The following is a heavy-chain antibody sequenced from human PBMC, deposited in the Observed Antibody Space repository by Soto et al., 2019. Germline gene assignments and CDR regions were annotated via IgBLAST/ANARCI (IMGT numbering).Heavy chain of an antibody. V-gene: IGHV3-48*02. CDR2: ISSNSRVI. CDR3: ARESNMGDF. J-gene: IGHJ4*02. Sequence: GSLRLSCAASGFTFSNSNMDWVRQAPGKGLEWISYISSNSRVIYYADSVKGRFTISRDNAKNSLFLQMSGLRDEDTAVYYCARESNMGDFWGQGTLVTVSS. D-gene: IGHD3-10*01. CDR1: GFTFSNSN.